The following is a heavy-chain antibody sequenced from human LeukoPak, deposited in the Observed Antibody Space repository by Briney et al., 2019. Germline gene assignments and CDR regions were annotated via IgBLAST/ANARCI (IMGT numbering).Heavy chain of an antibody. D-gene: IGHD6-13*01. CDR2: ISFGSSYI. V-gene: IGHV3-21*01. J-gene: IGHJ4*02. Sequence: GGSLRLSCAASGFTFRDYSMNWVRQVPGKGLEWVSSISFGSSYIYYADSVMGRFTISRDNAKSSLYLQMNSLRAEDTAVYYCARGPQSISSAGPYYCDYWGQGALVTVSS. CDR1: GFTFRDYS. CDR3: ARGPQSISSAGPYYCDY.